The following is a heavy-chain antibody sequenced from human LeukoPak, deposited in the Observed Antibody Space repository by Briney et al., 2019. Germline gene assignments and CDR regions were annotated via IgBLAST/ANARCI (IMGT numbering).Heavy chain of an antibody. V-gene: IGHV4-59*12. CDR2: IYYSGST. Sequence: SETLSLTCTVSGGSLSNYYWNWIRQPPGKGLEWIACIYYSGSTNYNPSLKSRVTISADTSKNQFSLKLSSVTAADTAVYYCAREGDSTQFDYWGQGTLVTVSS. CDR3: AREGDSTQFDY. CDR1: GGSLSNYY. J-gene: IGHJ4*02. D-gene: IGHD2-21*01.